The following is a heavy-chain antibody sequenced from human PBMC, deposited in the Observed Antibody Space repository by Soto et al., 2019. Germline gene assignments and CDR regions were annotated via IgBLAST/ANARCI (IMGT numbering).Heavy chain of an antibody. CDR2: IWNDGNGY. CDR1: GFTFNNYG. J-gene: IGHJ6*04. Sequence: QVQLVESGGGVVQPGRSLRLSCAASGFTFNNYGMHWVRQAPGKGLEWVAVIWNDGNGYYYANSVKGRFTISRDNSKNTLYLQMRSLRAEDTAVYYCARRQISPPTRGAASARGAMAVWGKGTTVTVSS. V-gene: IGHV3-33*01. CDR3: ARRQISPPTRGAASARGAMAV. D-gene: IGHD6-13*01.